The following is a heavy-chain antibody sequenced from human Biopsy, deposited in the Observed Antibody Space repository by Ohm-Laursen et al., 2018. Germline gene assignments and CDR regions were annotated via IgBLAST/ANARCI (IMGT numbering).Heavy chain of an antibody. CDR1: GFTFSSSW. J-gene: IGHJ4*02. CDR2: FNSDGTDT. Sequence: SCAASGFTFSSSWMHWVRQAPGKGLEWVSRFNSDGTDTTYADSVKGRFTISRDNAKNTLYLQMNSLRVEDTAVYYCAKAGRGYIDYWGQGTLVIVSS. V-gene: IGHV3-74*01. CDR3: AKAGRGYIDY. D-gene: IGHD5-18*01.